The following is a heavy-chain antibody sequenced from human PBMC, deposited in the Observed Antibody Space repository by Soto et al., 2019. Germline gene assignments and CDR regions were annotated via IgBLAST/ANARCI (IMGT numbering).Heavy chain of an antibody. J-gene: IGHJ5*02. CDR1: GYTFTSYG. CDR2: ISAYNGNT. V-gene: IGHV1-18*01. Sequence: ASVKVSCKASGYTFTSYGISWVRRAPGQGLEWMGWISAYNGNTNYAQKLQGRVTMTTDTSTSTAYMELRSLRSDDTAVYYCARDFAGTTYRYNWFDPWGQGTLVTVSS. CDR3: ARDFAGTTYRYNWFDP. D-gene: IGHD1-7*01.